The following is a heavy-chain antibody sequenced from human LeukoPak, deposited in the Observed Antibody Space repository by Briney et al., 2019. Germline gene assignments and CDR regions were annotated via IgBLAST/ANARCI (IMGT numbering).Heavy chain of an antibody. J-gene: IGHJ4*02. Sequence: TGGSLRLSCAASRFTFNTYWMHWVRQAPGKGLVWVSRIDSDGYSTAYADSVKGRFTISRDNAKNTLYLQMNSLRAEDTAVYYCASEGTTGTMWGPDYWGQGTLVTVSS. V-gene: IGHV3-74*01. CDR1: RFTFNTYW. CDR2: IDSDGYST. CDR3: ASEGTTGTMWGPDY. D-gene: IGHD1-1*01.